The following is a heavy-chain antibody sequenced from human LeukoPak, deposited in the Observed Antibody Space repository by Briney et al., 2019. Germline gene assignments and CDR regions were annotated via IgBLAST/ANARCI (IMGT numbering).Heavy chain of an antibody. J-gene: IGHJ6*03. V-gene: IGHV3-48*01. CDR2: ISSSSSTI. CDR3: ARLPFIVVVPAAMRNYYMDV. D-gene: IGHD2-2*01. Sequence: GGSLRLSCAASGFTFSSYSMNWVRQAPGKGLEWVSYISSSSSTIYYADSVKGRFTISRDNAKNSLYLQMNSLRAEDTAVYYCARLPFIVVVPAAMRNYYMDVWGKGTTVTVSS. CDR1: GFTFSSYS.